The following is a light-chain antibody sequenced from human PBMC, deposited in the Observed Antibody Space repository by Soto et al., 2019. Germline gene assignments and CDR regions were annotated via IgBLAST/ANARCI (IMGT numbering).Light chain of an antibody. CDR2: GAA. CDR3: QQYYSYPPT. V-gene: IGKV3-20*01. CDR1: QSISHY. J-gene: IGKJ1*01. Sequence: EIVLTQSPGTLSLSPGERATLSCRANQSISHYLAWYQQKPGQSPRLLIYGAASRAIGIPDRFNGSGSETTFTLTISRLQSEDFATYYCQQYYSYPPTFGQGTKVEIK.